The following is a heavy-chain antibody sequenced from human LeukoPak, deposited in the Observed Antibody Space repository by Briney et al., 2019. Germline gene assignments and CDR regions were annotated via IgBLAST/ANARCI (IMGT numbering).Heavy chain of an antibody. CDR1: GFTFSSYA. J-gene: IGHJ3*02. CDR3: ARDRKLLFGVWTAFDI. Sequence: PGRSLRLSCAASGFTFSSYAMHWVRLAPGKGLEWVAVISYDGSNKYYADSVKGRFTISRDNSKNTLYLQMNSLRAEDTAVYYCARDRKLLFGVWTAFDIWGQGTMVTVSS. D-gene: IGHD2-21*02. CDR2: ISYDGSNK. V-gene: IGHV3-30-3*01.